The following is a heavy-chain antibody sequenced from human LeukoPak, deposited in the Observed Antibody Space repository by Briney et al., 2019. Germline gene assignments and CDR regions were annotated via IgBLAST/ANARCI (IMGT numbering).Heavy chain of an antibody. CDR2: IKQDGSAM. Sequence: GGSLRLSYAASGFTFSSYCMKWVRQAPGKGLEWVANIKQDGSAMYYVDSVKGRFTISRDNAKNSLDLQMISLRAEDTAVYYCARGRYCSVGRSYGDYWGQGTLVTVSS. V-gene: IGHV3-7*01. D-gene: IGHD2-15*01. CDR1: GFTFSSYC. CDR3: ARGRYCSVGRSYGDY. J-gene: IGHJ4*02.